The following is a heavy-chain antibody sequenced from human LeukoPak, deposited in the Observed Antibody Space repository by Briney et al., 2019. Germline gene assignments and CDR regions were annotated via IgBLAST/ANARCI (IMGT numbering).Heavy chain of an antibody. CDR1: GFTFSSYW. V-gene: IGHV3-74*01. CDR2: INSDGSST. D-gene: IGHD5-12*01. Sequence: GGSLRLSCVASGFTFSSYWMHWVRQAPGKGLVWVSRINSDGSSTSYADSVKGRFTISRDNAKNTLYLQMNSLRAEDTAVYYCARDQYSGYDLDYWGQGTLVTVSS. CDR3: ARDQYSGYDLDY. J-gene: IGHJ4*02.